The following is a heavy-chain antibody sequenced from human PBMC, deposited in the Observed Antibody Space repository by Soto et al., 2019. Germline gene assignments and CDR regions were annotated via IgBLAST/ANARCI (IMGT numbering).Heavy chain of an antibody. CDR1: GFNFSRFW. CDR3: ARDLSSCSSARCYSFYYGMDL. CDR2: INSDGSRT. V-gene: IGHV3-74*01. Sequence: GGSLRLSCTASGFNFSRFWTHWVRQVPGRGLVWVSHINSDGSRTSYADSVKGRFAISRDNAKNTLFLQMNSLRAEDTAVYYCARDLSSCSSARCYSFYYGMDLWGQGTTVTVSS. J-gene: IGHJ6*02. D-gene: IGHD2-2*01.